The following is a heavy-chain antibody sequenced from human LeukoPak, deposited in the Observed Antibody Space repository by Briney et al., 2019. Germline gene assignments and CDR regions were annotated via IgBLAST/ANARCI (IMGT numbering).Heavy chain of an antibody. J-gene: IGHJ4*02. CDR3: ARDYSNYIMDY. Sequence: SETLSLTCTVSGGSISTYYWSWIRQPPGKGLEWIGYIYYSGSTNYNPSLKSRVTISVDTSKNQFSLHLSSVTAADTAVYYCARDYSNYIMDYWGQGILVTVSS. D-gene: IGHD4-11*01. V-gene: IGHV4-59*01. CDR1: GGSISTYY. CDR2: IYYSGST.